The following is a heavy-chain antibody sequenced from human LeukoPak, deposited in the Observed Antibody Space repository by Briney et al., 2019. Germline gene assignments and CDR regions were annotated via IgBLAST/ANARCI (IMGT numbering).Heavy chain of an antibody. CDR3: ARLYYYDSSGYYDYYYYYMDV. Sequence: SETLSLTCTVSGGSISSHYWSWIRQPPGKGLEWIGYIYYSGSANYDPSLKSRVTISVDTSKNQFSLKLSSVTAADTAVYYCARLYYYDSSGYYDYYYYYMDVWGKGTTVTVSS. D-gene: IGHD3-22*01. J-gene: IGHJ6*03. CDR2: IYYSGSA. V-gene: IGHV4-59*08. CDR1: GGSISSHY.